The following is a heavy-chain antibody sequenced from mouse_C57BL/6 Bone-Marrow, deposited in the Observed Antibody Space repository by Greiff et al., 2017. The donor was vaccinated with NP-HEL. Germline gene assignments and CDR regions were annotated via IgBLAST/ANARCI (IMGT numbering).Heavy chain of an antibody. D-gene: IGHD1-1*01. CDR1: GYTFTGNW. CDR3: ARDYYGSSYFDY. Sequence: QVQLKESGAELMKPGASVKLSCKATGYTFTGNWIEWVKQRPGHGLEWIGEILPGSGNTYYNERIKGKGTFTADPSSNTAYMQLSSLTTEDSAIYCGARDYYGSSYFDYWGQGTTLTVSS. CDR2: ILPGSGNT. J-gene: IGHJ2*01. V-gene: IGHV1-9*01.